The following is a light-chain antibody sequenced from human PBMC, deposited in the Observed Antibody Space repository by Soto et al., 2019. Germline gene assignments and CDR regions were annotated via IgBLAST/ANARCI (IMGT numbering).Light chain of an antibody. Sequence: QSVLTQPPSASGTPGQRVTISCSGGSSNIGSNTVNWYQQLPGTAPKLLIYSNNQRPSGVPDRFSGSKSGTSASLAISGLQSEDEADYYCAAWDDSLNGYVFGTGTKVIVL. CDR3: AAWDDSLNGYV. CDR1: SSNIGSNT. V-gene: IGLV1-44*01. J-gene: IGLJ1*01. CDR2: SNN.